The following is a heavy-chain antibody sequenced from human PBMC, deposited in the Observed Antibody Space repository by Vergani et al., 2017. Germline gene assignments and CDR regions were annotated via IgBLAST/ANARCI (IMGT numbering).Heavy chain of an antibody. Sequence: QVQLQQWGAGLLKPSETLSLTCAVYGGSFSGYYWSWIRQPPGKGLEWIGEINHSGSTNYNPSLKSRVTISVDTSKNQFSLKLSSVTAADTAVYYCARTGNNDYYGSGRPPRGWFDPWGQGTLVTVSS. CDR3: ARTGNNDYYGSGRPPRGWFDP. V-gene: IGHV4-34*01. CDR2: INHSGST. J-gene: IGHJ5*02. D-gene: IGHD3-10*01. CDR1: GGSFSGYY.